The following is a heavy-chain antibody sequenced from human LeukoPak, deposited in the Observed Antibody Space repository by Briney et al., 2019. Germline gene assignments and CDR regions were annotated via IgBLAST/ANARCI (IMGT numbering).Heavy chain of an antibody. CDR2: IFPSGGGT. CDR3: AREPPSHFYFDF. Sequence: ASVKVSCKASGYTFTGYYMHWVRQAPGQGLEWMGIIFPSGGGTSYPQRFQGRVTMTRDTSTSTVYMELSSLRSEDTAVYYCAREPPSHFYFDFWGQGTLVTVSS. D-gene: IGHD3-3*02. CDR1: GYTFTGYY. J-gene: IGHJ4*02. V-gene: IGHV1-46*01.